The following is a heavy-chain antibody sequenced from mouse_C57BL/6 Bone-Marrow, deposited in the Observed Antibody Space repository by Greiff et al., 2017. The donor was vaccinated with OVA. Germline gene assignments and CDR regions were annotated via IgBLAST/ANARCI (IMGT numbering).Heavy chain of an antibody. D-gene: IGHD2-4*01. J-gene: IGHJ3*01. CDR1: GFTFSSYG. Sequence: EVQLQESGGDLVKPGGSLKLSCAASGFTFSSYGMSWVRQTPDKRLEWVATISSGGSYTYYPDSVKGRFTISRDNAKNTLYLQMSSLKSEDTAMYYCARQRLRRTGWFAYWGQGTLVTVSA. CDR2: ISSGGSYT. CDR3: ARQRLRRTGWFAY. V-gene: IGHV5-6*01.